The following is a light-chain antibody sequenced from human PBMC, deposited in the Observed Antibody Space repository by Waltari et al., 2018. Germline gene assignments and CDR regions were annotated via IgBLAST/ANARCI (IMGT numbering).Light chain of an antibody. J-gene: IGKJ1*01. Sequence: PGERATLSCRTSQSIGSSLAWYQQRTGQAPRLLIYRASTRATGIPDRFSGSGSETEFTLTISSLQSEDIAVYYCQQYNNWPPGTFGQGTKVEI. CDR3: QQYNNWPPGT. V-gene: IGKV3-15*01. CDR2: RAS. CDR1: QSIGSS.